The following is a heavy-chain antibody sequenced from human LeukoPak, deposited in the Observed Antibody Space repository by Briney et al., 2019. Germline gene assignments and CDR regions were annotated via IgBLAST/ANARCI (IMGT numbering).Heavy chain of an antibody. J-gene: IGHJ5*02. CDR3: ARLYNWNYNNWFDP. Sequence: ASVKVSCKASGYTFADYYMHWVRQAPGQGLEWMGWINPNSGGTNYAQKFQGRVTMTRDTSISTAYMELSRLISDDTAVYYCARLYNWNYNNWFDPWGQGTLVTVSS. V-gene: IGHV1-2*02. CDR2: INPNSGGT. D-gene: IGHD1-7*01. CDR1: GYTFADYY.